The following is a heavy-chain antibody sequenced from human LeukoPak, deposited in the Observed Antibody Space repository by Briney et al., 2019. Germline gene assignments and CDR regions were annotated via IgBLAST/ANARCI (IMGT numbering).Heavy chain of an antibody. Sequence: ASVKVSCKASGYTFTIYGISWVRQAPGQGLEWMGWISAYIGNTNYAQKLQGRVTMTTDTSTSTAYMELRSLRSDDTAVYYCARDRPLYYYDNSGYPTFDSWGQGTLVTVSS. CDR1: GYTFTIYG. V-gene: IGHV1-18*01. CDR2: ISAYIGNT. D-gene: IGHD3-22*01. CDR3: ARDRPLYYYDNSGYPTFDS. J-gene: IGHJ4*02.